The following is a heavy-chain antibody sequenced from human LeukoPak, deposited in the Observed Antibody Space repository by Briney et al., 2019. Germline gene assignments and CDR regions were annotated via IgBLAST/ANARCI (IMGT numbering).Heavy chain of an antibody. V-gene: IGHV3-7*03. J-gene: IGHJ6*02. Sequence: GGSLRLSCAASGFSFSSYWMSWVRQAPGKGLEWVANIKQDGSDKYYLTSVRGRFTISRDNAKNSLFLQMNSLRAEDTAPYYCAKSVAIYFYYGLDVWGQGTTVTVSS. CDR2: IKQDGSDK. CDR3: AKSVAIYFYYGLDV. D-gene: IGHD3-3*01. CDR1: GFSFSSYW.